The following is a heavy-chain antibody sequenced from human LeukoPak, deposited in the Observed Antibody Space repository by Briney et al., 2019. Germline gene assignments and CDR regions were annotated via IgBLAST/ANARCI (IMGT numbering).Heavy chain of an antibody. CDR3: ARGGYCSSTSCYYFDY. D-gene: IGHD2-2*01. CDR1: GFTFSSYS. Sequence: PGGSLRLSCAASGFTFSSYSMNWVRQAPGKGLEWVSAISGSGGAIYYADSVKGRFTLSRDNSKNTLYLQMNSLRAEDTAVYYCARGGYCSSTSCYYFDYWGQGTLVTVSS. V-gene: IGHV3-23*01. CDR2: ISGSGGAI. J-gene: IGHJ4*02.